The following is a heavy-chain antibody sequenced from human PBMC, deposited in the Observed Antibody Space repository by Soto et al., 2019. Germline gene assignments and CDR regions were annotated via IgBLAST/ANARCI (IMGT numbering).Heavy chain of an antibody. CDR1: GGTFSSYA. CDR2: IIPIFGTA. D-gene: IGHD6-19*01. J-gene: IGHJ6*02. CDR3: ARDLGGWNKSRFRGMDV. Sequence: SVKVSCKASGGTFSSYAISWVRQAPGQGLEWMGGIIPIFGTANYAQKFQGRVTITADESTSTAYMELSSLRSEDTAVYYCARDLGGWNKSRFRGMDVWGQGTTVTVSS. V-gene: IGHV1-69*13.